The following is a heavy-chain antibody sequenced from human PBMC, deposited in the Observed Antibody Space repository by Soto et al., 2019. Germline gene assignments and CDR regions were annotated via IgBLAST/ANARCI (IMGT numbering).Heavy chain of an antibody. V-gene: IGHV1-3*01. CDR3: ARVLIVRGVINYYYYMDV. CDR2: INAGNGNT. J-gene: IGHJ6*03. D-gene: IGHD3-10*01. CDR1: GYTFTSYA. Sequence: GASVKVSCKASGYTFTSYAMHWVRQAPGQRLEWMGWINAGNGNTKYSQKFQGRVTITRDTSASTAYMELSSLRSEDTAVYYCARVLIVRGVINYYYYMDVWGKGTTVTVSS.